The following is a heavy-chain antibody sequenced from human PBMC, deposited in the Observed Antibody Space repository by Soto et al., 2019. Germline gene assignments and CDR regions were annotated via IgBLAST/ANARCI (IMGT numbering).Heavy chain of an antibody. CDR3: ARSRGGSSSLDIYYYYYYGMDV. CDR1: GGTFSSYA. D-gene: IGHD2-15*01. J-gene: IGHJ6*02. V-gene: IGHV1-69*01. CDR2: IIPIFGTA. Sequence: QVQLVQSGAEVKKPGSSVKVSCKAPGGTFSSYAISWVRQAPGQGLEWMGGIIPIFGTAKYAQKFQGRVRITADESTSTGYMELSSLRSEDTAVYYCARSRGGSSSLDIYYYYYYGMDVWGQGTTVTVSS.